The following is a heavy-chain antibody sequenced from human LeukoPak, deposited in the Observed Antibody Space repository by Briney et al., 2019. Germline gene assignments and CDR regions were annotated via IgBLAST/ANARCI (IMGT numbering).Heavy chain of an antibody. V-gene: IGHV1-58*01. CDR2: IVVGSGNT. CDR3: ARGKTYGDYFFDY. CDR1: GFTFTSSA. Sequence: ASVKVSCKASGFTFTSSAVQWVRQARGQRLEWIGWIVVGSGNTNYAQKFQGRVTITADESTSTAYMELSSLRSEDTAVYYCARGKTYGDYFFDYWGQGTLVTVSS. J-gene: IGHJ4*02. D-gene: IGHD4-17*01.